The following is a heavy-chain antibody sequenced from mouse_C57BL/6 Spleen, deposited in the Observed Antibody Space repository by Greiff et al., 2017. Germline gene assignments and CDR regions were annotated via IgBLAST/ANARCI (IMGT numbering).Heavy chain of an antibody. CDR2: IYPGDGDT. D-gene: IGHD2-1*01. CDR3: ARLRTNGNSDY. Sequence: QVQLKQSGAELVKPGASVKISCKASGYAFSSYWMNWVKQRPGKGLEWIGQIYPGDGDTNYNGKFKGKATLTADKSSSTAYMQLSSLTSEDSAVYFCARLRTNGNSDYWGQGTTLTVSS. CDR1: GYAFSSYW. J-gene: IGHJ2*01. V-gene: IGHV1-80*01.